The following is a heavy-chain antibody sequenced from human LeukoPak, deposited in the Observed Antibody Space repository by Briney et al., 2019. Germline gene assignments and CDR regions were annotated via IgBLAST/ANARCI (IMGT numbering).Heavy chain of an antibody. V-gene: IGHV4-39*07. J-gene: IGHJ6*03. CDR2: INHSGST. CDR1: GGSISSALYH. Sequence: SETLSLTCTVSGGSISSALYHWGWIRQPPGKGLEWIGEINHSGSTNYNPSLKSRVTISVDTSKNQFSLKLSSVTAADTAVYYCARVLVRCTNGVCYPYYYYYYMDVWGKGTTVTVSS. CDR3: ARVLVRCTNGVCYPYYYYYYMDV. D-gene: IGHD2-8*01.